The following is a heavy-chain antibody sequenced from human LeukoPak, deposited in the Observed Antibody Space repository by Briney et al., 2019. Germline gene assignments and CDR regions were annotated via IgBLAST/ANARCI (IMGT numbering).Heavy chain of an antibody. CDR1: GFTFSSYW. CDR3: ARDRPKYCSGGSCYEYYFDY. Sequence: GGSLRLSCAASGFTFSSYWMHWVRQAPGKGLVWVSRINSDGSSTSYADSVKGRFTIPRDNAKNTLYLQMNSLRAEDTAVYYCARDRPKYCSGGSCYEYYFDYWGQGTLVTVSS. CDR2: INSDGSST. D-gene: IGHD2-15*01. V-gene: IGHV3-74*01. J-gene: IGHJ4*02.